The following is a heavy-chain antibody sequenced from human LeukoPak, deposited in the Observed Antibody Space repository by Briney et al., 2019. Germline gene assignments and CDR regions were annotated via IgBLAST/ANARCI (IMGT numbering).Heavy chain of an antibody. CDR3: ARGKAAAGKGGFDY. CDR2: INHSGST. J-gene: IGHJ4*02. D-gene: IGHD6-13*01. V-gene: IGHV4-34*01. CDR1: GGSFSGYY. Sequence: SETLSLTCAVYGGSFSGYYWSWIRQPPGKGLEWIGEINHSGSTNYNPSLKSRVTISVDTSKNQFSLKLSSVTAADTAVYYCARGKAAAGKGGFDYWGQGTLVTVSS.